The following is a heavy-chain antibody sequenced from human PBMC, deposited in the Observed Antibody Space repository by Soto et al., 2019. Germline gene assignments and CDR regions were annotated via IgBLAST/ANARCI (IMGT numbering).Heavy chain of an antibody. V-gene: IGHV1-69*06. CDR3: ARYEVVAARNIYGMDV. Sequence: QVQLVQSGAEVKKPGSSVKVSCKASGGTFSSYAISWVRQTPGQGLEWMGGIIPIFGTANYAQKFQGRVTITADKSTSTAYMELSSLRSEDTAVYYCARYEVVAARNIYGMDVWGQGTTVTVSS. J-gene: IGHJ6*02. CDR2: IIPIFGTA. CDR1: GGTFSSYA. D-gene: IGHD2-15*01.